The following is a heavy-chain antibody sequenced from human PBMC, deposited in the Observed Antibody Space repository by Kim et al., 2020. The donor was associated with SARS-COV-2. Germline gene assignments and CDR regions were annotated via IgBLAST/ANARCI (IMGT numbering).Heavy chain of an antibody. Sequence: SETLSLTCTVSGGSISSGGYYWSWIRQHPGKGLEWIGYIYYSGSTYYNPSLKSRVTISVDTSKNQFSLKLSSVTAADTAVYYCARKIPGYCTNGVCLVPGGFLDYWGQGTLVTVSS. J-gene: IGHJ4*02. CDR1: GGSISSGGYY. D-gene: IGHD2-8*01. CDR3: ARKIPGYCTNGVCLVPGGFLDY. CDR2: IYYSGST. V-gene: IGHV4-31*03.